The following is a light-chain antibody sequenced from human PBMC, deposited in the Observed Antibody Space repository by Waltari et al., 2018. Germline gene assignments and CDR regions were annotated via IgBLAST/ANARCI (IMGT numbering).Light chain of an antibody. CDR3: QQSYSAPRT. CDR2: KAS. CDR1: QSINSW. Sequence: DIQMTQFPSTLSASVGDRLTITCRASQSINSWLAWYQQKPGKAPKLLIYKASSLESGVPSRFSGSGSGTEFTLTISSLRPEDFATYYCQQSYSAPRTFGQGTKVDFK. V-gene: IGKV1-5*03. J-gene: IGKJ1*01.